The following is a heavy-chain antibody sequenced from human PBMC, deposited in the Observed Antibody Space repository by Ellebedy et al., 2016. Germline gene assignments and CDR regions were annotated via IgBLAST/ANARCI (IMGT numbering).Heavy chain of an antibody. CDR1: GFTFSSYA. CDR2: ISGGGDST. J-gene: IGHJ4*02. V-gene: IGHV3-23*01. D-gene: IGHD5-24*01. CDR3: AKDIWMAATLHYFDY. Sequence: GESLKISCAASGFTFSSYAMNWVRQAPGKGLEWVSTISGGGDSTSYADSVKGRFTISRDNSKKTQYLQMSSLSAEDTAVYYCAKDIWMAATLHYFDYWGQGTLVTVSS.